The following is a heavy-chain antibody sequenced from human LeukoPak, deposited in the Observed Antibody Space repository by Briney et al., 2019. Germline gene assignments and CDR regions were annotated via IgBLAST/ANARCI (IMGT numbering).Heavy chain of an antibody. D-gene: IGHD1-14*01. V-gene: IGHV4-38-2*02. J-gene: IGHJ6*03. CDR3: ARFPGGAEYRHYYYMDV. CDR1: RYSIRSDYY. Sequence: SETLSLTCSVSRYSIRSDYYWGWIRQPPGKGLEWIASIYHSGYTYYNPSLKSRVTVSVDTSKNQFSLKLSSVTAADTAVYYCARFPGGAEYRHYYYMDVWGKGTTVTVSS. CDR2: IYHSGYT.